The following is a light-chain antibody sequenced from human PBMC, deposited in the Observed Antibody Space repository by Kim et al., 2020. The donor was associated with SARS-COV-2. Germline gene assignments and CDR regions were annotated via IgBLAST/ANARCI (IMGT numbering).Light chain of an antibody. CDR2: TNN. Sequence: QSVLTQPPSASGTPGQRVTISCSGSSSNIGRYGANWYQQLTGTAPKLLIYTNNQRPSGVPGRSTGSRSGTSASLAISGLQSEDEADYYCAAWDDSLNERVFGGGTQLTVL. J-gene: IGLJ3*02. V-gene: IGLV1-44*01. CDR3: AAWDDSLNERV. CDR1: SSNIGRYG.